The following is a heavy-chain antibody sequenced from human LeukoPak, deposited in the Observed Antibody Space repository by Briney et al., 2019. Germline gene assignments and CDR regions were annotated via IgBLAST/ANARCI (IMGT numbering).Heavy chain of an antibody. J-gene: IGHJ3*02. CDR1: GYTFTSYG. V-gene: IGHV1-18*01. Sequence: ASVKVSCKASGYTFTSYGISWVRQAPGQGLEWMGWISAYNGNTNYAQKFQGRVTMTRDTSISTAYMELSRLRSDDTAVYYCARGGRILTGSFRPADAFDIWGQGTMVTVSS. CDR2: ISAYNGNT. D-gene: IGHD1-20*01. CDR3: ARGGRILTGSFRPADAFDI.